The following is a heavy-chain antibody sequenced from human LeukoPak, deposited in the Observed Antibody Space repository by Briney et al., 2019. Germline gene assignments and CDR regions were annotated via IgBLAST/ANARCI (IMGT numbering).Heavy chain of an antibody. Sequence: SETLSLTCTVSGYSRSSNYYWGWVRQPPGKGLEWIGSIYHSGSTYYNPSLKSRVTISVDTSKNQFSLKLSSVTAADTAIYYCARDFGSSSTVYYYYYMDVWGKGTTVTVSS. J-gene: IGHJ6*03. CDR1: GYSRSSNYY. CDR3: ARDFGSSSTVYYYYYMDV. V-gene: IGHV4-38-2*02. CDR2: IYHSGST. D-gene: IGHD6-6*01.